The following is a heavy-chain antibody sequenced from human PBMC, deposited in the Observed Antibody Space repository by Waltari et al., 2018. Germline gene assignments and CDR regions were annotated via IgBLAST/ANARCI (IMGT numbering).Heavy chain of an antibody. Sequence: QVQLVQSGAEVKKPGASVKVSCKASGYTFTSYGISWVRQAPGQGLEWMGWVSAYNGNTNYAQKLQGRVTMTTDTSTITAYMELRSLRSDDTAVYYCARLSLSYYGSGSYYSSYYFDYWGQGTLVTVSS. CDR2: VSAYNGNT. CDR3: ARLSLSYYGSGSYYSSYYFDY. D-gene: IGHD3-10*01. V-gene: IGHV1-18*01. CDR1: GYTFTSYG. J-gene: IGHJ4*02.